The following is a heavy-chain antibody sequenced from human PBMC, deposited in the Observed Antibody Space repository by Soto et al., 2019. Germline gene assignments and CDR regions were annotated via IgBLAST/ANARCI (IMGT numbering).Heavy chain of an antibody. CDR3: AKGKISTTTYTSFDS. V-gene: IGHV3-23*01. CDR2: ISGSGGGT. D-gene: IGHD1-26*01. CDR1: EFTFSTYA. J-gene: IGHJ5*01. Sequence: GGSLRLSCAASEFTFSTYAMSWVRQASGKGLEWVSGISGSGGGTYYADSVKGRFTISRDNSKNTVYLQMNSLRAEDTAVYYCAKGKISTTTYTSFDSWGQGTLVTVSS.